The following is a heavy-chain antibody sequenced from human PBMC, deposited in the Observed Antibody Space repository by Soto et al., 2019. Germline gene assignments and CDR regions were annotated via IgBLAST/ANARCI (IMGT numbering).Heavy chain of an antibody. Sequence: SGGSLRLSCAASGFTFTRYSMNWVRQAPGKGLEWVSSISSTTNYIYYGDSMKGRFTISRDNAKNSLYLEMNSLGAEDTAVYYCARESEDLTSNFDYWGQGTLVTVSS. CDR2: ISSTTNYI. CDR3: ARESEDLTSNFDY. V-gene: IGHV3-21*06. CDR1: GFTFTRYS. J-gene: IGHJ4*02.